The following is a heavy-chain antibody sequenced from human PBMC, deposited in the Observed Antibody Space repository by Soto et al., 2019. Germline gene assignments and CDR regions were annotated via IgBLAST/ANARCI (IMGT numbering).Heavy chain of an antibody. CDR1: GGSISSGGYH. CDR2: IYYSGST. V-gene: IGHV4-31*03. Sequence: SETLSLTCTVSGGSISSGGYHWSWIRQHPGKGLEWIGYIYYSGSTYYNPSLKSRVTISVDTSKNQFSLKLSSVTAADTAVYYCARVTNYYDSSGPWGQGTLVTVSS. D-gene: IGHD3-22*01. CDR3: ARVTNYYDSSGP. J-gene: IGHJ5*02.